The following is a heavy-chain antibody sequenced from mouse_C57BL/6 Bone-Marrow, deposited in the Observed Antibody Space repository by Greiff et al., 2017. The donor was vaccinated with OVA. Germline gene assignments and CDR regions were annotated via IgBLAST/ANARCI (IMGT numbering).Heavy chain of an antibody. CDR3: AREDDGYSGFAY. CDR1: GYTFTSYW. J-gene: IGHJ3*01. CDR2: IDPSDSYT. D-gene: IGHD2-3*01. Sequence: QVQLQQPGAELVMPGASVKLSCKASGYTFTSYWMHWVKQRPGQGLEWIGEIDPSDSYTNYNQKFKGKSTLTVDKSSSTAYMQLSSLTSEDSAVYDCAREDDGYSGFAYGGQGTLVTVSA. V-gene: IGHV1-69*01.